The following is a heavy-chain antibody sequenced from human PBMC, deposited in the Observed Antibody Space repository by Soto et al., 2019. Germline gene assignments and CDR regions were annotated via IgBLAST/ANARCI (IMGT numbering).Heavy chain of an antibody. Sequence: PGGSLRLSCAASGFTFSSYAMHWVRQAPGKGLEWVAVISYDGSNKYYADSVKGRFTISRDNSKNTLYLQMNSLRAEDTAVYYCARERIAAAGRGYNWFDPWGQGTLVTVSS. J-gene: IGHJ5*02. CDR2: ISYDGSNK. D-gene: IGHD6-13*01. V-gene: IGHV3-30-3*01. CDR1: GFTFSSYA. CDR3: ARERIAAAGRGYNWFDP.